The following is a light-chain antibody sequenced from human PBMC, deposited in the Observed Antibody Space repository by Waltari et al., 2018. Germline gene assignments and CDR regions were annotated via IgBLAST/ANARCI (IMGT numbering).Light chain of an antibody. V-gene: IGKV4-1*01. Sequence: DIVMTQSPDSLAVSLGARAPTNCKSSQNILYSSNNKNYLAWYQQKPEQPPKLLIYWASTRESGVPDRFSGSGSGTDFTLTISSLQAEDVAVYYCQQYYTTPYTFGQGTKLEI. CDR3: QQYYTTPYT. J-gene: IGKJ2*01. CDR1: QNILYSSNNKNY. CDR2: WAS.